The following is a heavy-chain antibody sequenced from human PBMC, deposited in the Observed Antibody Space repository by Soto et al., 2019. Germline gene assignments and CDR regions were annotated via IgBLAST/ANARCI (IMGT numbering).Heavy chain of an antibody. CDR2: ISDSGDRT. J-gene: IGHJ4*03. D-gene: IGHD2-2*01. Sequence: GWSLRLSCAASGLTCRSYAMTWVRQAPGKGMEWVSSISDSGDRTYYADSVKGRFTISRDNSKNTLYLQMNSLRAEDTAIYYCAKAATYCISISCLLHANPVVWCEGIMVTVSS. CDR3: AKAATYCISISCLLHANPVV. CDR1: GLTCRSYA. V-gene: IGHV3-23*01.